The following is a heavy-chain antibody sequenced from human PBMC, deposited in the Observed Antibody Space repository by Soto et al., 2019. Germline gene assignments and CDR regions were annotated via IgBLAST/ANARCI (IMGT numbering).Heavy chain of an antibody. Sequence: QDQLVQSGAEVKKPGASVTISCKASGYSFTNYGITWVRQALGHGLEWMGWISGFNGNTHYAQKLQGRVTMTTDASTSTAYMELRSLRSDDTAVYYCARDRGVAPPVAGNTHYYYYMDVWGKGTTVTVSS. D-gene: IGHD6-19*01. CDR3: ARDRGVAPPVAGNTHYYYYMDV. V-gene: IGHV1-18*01. J-gene: IGHJ6*03. CDR1: GYSFTNYG. CDR2: ISGFNGNT.